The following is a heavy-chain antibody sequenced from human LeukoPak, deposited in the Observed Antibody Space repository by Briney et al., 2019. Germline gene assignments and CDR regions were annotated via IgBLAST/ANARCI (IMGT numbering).Heavy chain of an antibody. D-gene: IGHD5-24*01. CDR1: GYTFTSYD. CDR3: ARGGDGYNLMSYGMDV. Sequence: ASVKVSCKASGYTFTSYDINWVRQATGQGLECMGWMNPNTGATGYAQGFQGRVTLTRNTFISAAYMELNSLTSDDTAVYYCARGGDGYNLMSYGMDVWGQGTTVTVSS. V-gene: IGHV1-8*01. J-gene: IGHJ6*02. CDR2: MNPNTGAT.